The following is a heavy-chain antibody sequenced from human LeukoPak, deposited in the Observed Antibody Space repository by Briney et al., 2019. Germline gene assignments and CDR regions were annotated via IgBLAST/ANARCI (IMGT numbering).Heavy chain of an antibody. V-gene: IGHV3-49*04. Sequence: GGSLRLSCTASGFTFGDYAMSWVRQAPGKGLEWVGFIRSKAYGGTTEYAASVKGRFTISRDDSKSIAYLQMNSLKTEDTAVYYCTRGFRDIVVVPAAISPYNWFDPWGRGTLVTVSS. J-gene: IGHJ5*02. CDR2: IRSKAYGGTT. CDR3: TRGFRDIVVVPAAISPYNWFDP. CDR1: GFTFGDYA. D-gene: IGHD2-2*01.